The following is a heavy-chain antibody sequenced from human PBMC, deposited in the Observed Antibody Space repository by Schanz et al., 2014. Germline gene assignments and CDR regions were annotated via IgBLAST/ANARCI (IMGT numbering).Heavy chain of an antibody. CDR1: GFTFSIYG. CDR3: ARGGGPEDVFDI. V-gene: IGHV3-23*01. Sequence: EVQLLESGGGLVQPGGSLRLSCAASGFTFSIYGMSWVRQAPGKGLEWVSRMIGSGSSVFYADSVKGRFTISRDNLKNTVYLQMNSLRAGDTAVYYCARGGGPEDVFDIWGQGTILTVSS. CDR2: MIGSGSSV. J-gene: IGHJ3*02. D-gene: IGHD5-12*01.